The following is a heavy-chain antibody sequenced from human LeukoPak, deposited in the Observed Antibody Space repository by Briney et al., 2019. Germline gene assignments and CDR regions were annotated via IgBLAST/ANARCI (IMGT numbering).Heavy chain of an antibody. J-gene: IGHJ1*01. CDR3: ASSEVGGTYDSSGYYPRAEYFQH. CDR2: IYYSGST. D-gene: IGHD3-22*01. Sequence: SQTLSLTCTVSGGSISSGGYYWSWIRQHPGKGPEWIGYIYYSGSTYYNPSLKSRVTISVDTSKNQFSLKLSSVTAADTAVYYCASSEVGGTYDSSGYYPRAEYFQHWGQGTLVTVSS. V-gene: IGHV4-31*03. CDR1: GGSISSGGYY.